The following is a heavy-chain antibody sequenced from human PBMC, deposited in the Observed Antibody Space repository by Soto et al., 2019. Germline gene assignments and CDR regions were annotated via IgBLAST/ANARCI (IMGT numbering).Heavy chain of an antibody. CDR3: AKRRGAGGHFDY. V-gene: IGHV3-23*01. J-gene: IGHJ4*02. CDR2: VSIGGST. D-gene: IGHD2-15*01. Sequence: DVQLLESGGGLVQPEGSLRLSCAASGFTFSSYAMGWARQGPGKGLEWVAVVSIGGSTHYADSVRGRFTISRDNSTNTLSLQMNSLTAEDTAVYFCAKRRGAGGHFDYWGQGALVTVSS. CDR1: GFTFSSYA.